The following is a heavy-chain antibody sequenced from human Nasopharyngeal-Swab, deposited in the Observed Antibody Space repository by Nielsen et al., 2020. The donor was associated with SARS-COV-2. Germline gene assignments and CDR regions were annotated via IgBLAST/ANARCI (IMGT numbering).Heavy chain of an antibody. CDR1: GGPISSGSYY. CDR3: AREGALVPAAMTYYFDY. Sequence: SETLSLTCTVSGGPISSGSYYWSWIRQPAGKGLEWIGRIYTSGSTNYNPSLKSRVTISVDTSKNQFSLKLSAVTAADTAVYYCAREGALVPAAMTYYFDYWGQGTLVTVSS. V-gene: IGHV4-61*02. CDR2: IYTSGST. D-gene: IGHD2-2*01. J-gene: IGHJ4*02.